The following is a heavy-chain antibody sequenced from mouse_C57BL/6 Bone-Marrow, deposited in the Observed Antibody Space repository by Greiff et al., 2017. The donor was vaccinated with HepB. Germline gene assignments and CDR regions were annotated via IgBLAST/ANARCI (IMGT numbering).Heavy chain of an antibody. D-gene: IGHD1-1*01. CDR3: ARPTVVATSPEFAY. V-gene: IGHV5-6*01. Sequence: EVQGVESGGDLVKPGGSLKLSCAASGFTFSSYGMSWVRQTPDKRLEWVATISSGGSYTYYPDSVKGRFTISRDNAKNTLYLQMSSLKSEDTAMYYCARPTVVATSPEFAYWGQGTLVTVAA. CDR1: GFTFSSYG. CDR2: ISSGGSYT. J-gene: IGHJ3*01.